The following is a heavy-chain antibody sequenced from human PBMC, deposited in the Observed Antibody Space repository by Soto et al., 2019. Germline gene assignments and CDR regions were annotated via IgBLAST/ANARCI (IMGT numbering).Heavy chain of an antibody. Sequence: EVQLLESGGGLVQPGGSLRLSCAASGFTFSSYAMSWVRQAPGKGLEWVSAISGSGGSTYYADSVKGRFTISRDTSKNTLYLQMNSLRAEDTAVYYCTKDQGYCSGGSCYLEDAFDIWGQGTMVTVSS. CDR1: GFTFSSYA. D-gene: IGHD2-15*01. CDR3: TKDQGYCSGGSCYLEDAFDI. J-gene: IGHJ3*02. V-gene: IGHV3-23*01. CDR2: ISGSGGST.